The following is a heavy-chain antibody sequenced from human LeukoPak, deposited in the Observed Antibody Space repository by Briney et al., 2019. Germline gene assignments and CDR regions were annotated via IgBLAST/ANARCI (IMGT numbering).Heavy chain of an antibody. CDR2: LWYDGSNK. Sequence: GESLKISCKGSGYSFNTYWIGWVRQAPGKGLEWVAVLWYDGSNKYYADSVKGRFTISRDNSKNTLYLQMNSLRAEDTAVYYCARDQTYYYDSSGYRHDAFDIWGQGTMVTVSS. V-gene: IGHV3-33*01. J-gene: IGHJ3*02. CDR3: ARDQTYYYDSSGYRHDAFDI. D-gene: IGHD3-22*01. CDR1: GYSFNTYW.